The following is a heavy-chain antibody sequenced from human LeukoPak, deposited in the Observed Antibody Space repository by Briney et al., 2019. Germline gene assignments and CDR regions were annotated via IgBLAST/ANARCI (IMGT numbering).Heavy chain of an antibody. D-gene: IGHD6-19*01. V-gene: IGHV3-30*01. J-gene: IGHJ6*02. CDR3: ARVVAGSVYNTGMDV. CDR2: ILYDGSSK. CDR1: GFTFSTYV. Sequence: PGRSLRLSCAASGFTFSTYVMHWVRQAPGKGLQWVAVILYDGSSKYYADSVKGRLIISRDNSKNTLYLQMNGLTAEDTAVYYCARVVAGSVYNTGMDVWGQGTTVTVSS.